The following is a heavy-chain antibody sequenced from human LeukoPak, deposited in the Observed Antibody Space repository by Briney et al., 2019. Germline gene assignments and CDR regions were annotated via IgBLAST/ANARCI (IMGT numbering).Heavy chain of an antibody. D-gene: IGHD6-19*01. CDR3: ASDRQWLVRGENY. J-gene: IGHJ4*02. CDR1: GFTFSSYS. V-gene: IGHV3-21*01. Sequence: GGSLRLSCAASGFTFSSYSMNWVRQAQGKGLEWVSSISSSSSYIYYADSVKGRFTISRDNAKNSLYLQMNSLRAEDTAVYYCASDRQWLVRGENYWGQGTLVTVSS. CDR2: ISSSSSYI.